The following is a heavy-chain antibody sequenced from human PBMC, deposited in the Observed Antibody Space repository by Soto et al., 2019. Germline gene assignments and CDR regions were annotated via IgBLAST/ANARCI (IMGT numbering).Heavy chain of an antibody. D-gene: IGHD1-26*01. CDR2: ISAYNGDT. J-gene: IGHJ6*03. CDR1: GYSFTNYG. V-gene: IGHV1-18*01. Sequence: QDQLVQSGGEVKKPGASVKVSCKASGYSFTNYGITWVRQAPGQGFEWMGWISAYNGDTNYAQKLQGRVTMTTDASTSTAYLELRSLRSDDTAVYYCARDRGVAPHADGNTHYYYYMDVWGKGTTVTVSS. CDR3: ARDRGVAPHADGNTHYYYYMDV.